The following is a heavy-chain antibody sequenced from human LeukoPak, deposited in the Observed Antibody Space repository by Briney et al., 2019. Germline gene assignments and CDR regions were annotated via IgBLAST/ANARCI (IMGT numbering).Heavy chain of an antibody. CDR3: ARDLSDYGDYVEDDY. J-gene: IGHJ4*02. CDR1: GFTFSSYS. D-gene: IGHD4-17*01. V-gene: IGHV3-21*01. CDR2: ISSSSYI. Sequence: PGGSLRLSCAASGFTFSSYSMNWVRQAPGKGLEWVSSISSSSYIYYADSVKGRFTISRDNAKNSLYLQMNSLRAEDTAVYYCARDLSDYGDYVEDDYWGQGTLVTVSS.